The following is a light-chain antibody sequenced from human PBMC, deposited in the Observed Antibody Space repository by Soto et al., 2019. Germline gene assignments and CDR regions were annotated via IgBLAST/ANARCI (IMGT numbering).Light chain of an antibody. Sequence: DIPMTQSPTSLSASVGDRVTITCRASQGIRNFVAWYQQKPGKAPKLLIYAASTLQAGVPSRFSSSGSGTVFILTINSLQPDDVATYSWQKNSSVPAFGPGTKVEIK. V-gene: IGKV1-27*01. CDR2: AAS. CDR1: QGIRNF. J-gene: IGKJ3*01. CDR3: QKNSSVPA.